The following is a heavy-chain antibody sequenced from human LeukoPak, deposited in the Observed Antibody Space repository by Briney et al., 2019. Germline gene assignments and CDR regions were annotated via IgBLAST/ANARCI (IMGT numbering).Heavy chain of an antibody. Sequence: GGSLRLSCAASGFSFEAYGMYWVRQAPGKGLEWVSGITWNSDDMAYADSVKGRFTISRDNAKNCLYLQMNSLRAEDTAVYYCARDKGRYCSSTSCFYDYMDVWGKGTTVTVSS. CDR1: GFSFEAYG. V-gene: IGHV3-9*01. D-gene: IGHD2-2*01. CDR3: ARDKGRYCSSTSCFYDYMDV. CDR2: ITWNSDDM. J-gene: IGHJ6*03.